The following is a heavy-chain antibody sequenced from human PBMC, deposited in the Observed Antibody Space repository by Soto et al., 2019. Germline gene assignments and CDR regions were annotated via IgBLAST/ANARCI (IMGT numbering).Heavy chain of an antibody. V-gene: IGHV3-23*01. CDR3: AKDLGVYDILVQGGEANWFDP. D-gene: IGHD3-9*01. J-gene: IGHJ5*02. Sequence: PWGSLRLSCAASGFTFSSYAMSWVRQAPGKGLEWVSAISGSGGSTYYADSVKGRFTISRDNSKNTLYLQMNSLRAEDTAVYYCAKDLGVYDILVQGGEANWFDPWGEGTLVTVSS. CDR1: GFTFSSYA. CDR2: ISGSGGST.